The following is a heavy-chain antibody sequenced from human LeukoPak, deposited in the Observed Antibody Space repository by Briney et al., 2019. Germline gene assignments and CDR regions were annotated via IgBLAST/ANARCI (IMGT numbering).Heavy chain of an antibody. J-gene: IGHJ4*02. V-gene: IGHV3-21*01. CDR2: ISSSGTYI. Sequence: GGSLRLSCAASGFTFSTYSMNWVRQAPGRGLEWVSSISSSGTYIYYADSVKGRFTISRDNAKNSLYLQMNSLRAEDTAVYYCARERTAVRGGPFDYWGQGTLVTVSS. CDR1: GFTFSTYS. D-gene: IGHD3-16*01. CDR3: ARERTAVRGGPFDY.